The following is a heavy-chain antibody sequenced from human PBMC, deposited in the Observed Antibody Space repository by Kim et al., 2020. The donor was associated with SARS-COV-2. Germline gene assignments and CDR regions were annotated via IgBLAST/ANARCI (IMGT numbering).Heavy chain of an antibody. CDR3: AREGGGLAY. CDR1: GFTFSDHW. J-gene: IGHJ4*02. CDR2: IKQDGSEK. V-gene: IGHV3-7*01. Sequence: GGSLRLSCTASGFTFSDHWMTWVRQAPGKGLEWVANIKQDGSEKLYTGSVKGRFTISRDNSRNSVYLQMSSLRTDDTAVYYCAREGGGLAYLGRGTLVTVSS. D-gene: IGHD2-15*01.